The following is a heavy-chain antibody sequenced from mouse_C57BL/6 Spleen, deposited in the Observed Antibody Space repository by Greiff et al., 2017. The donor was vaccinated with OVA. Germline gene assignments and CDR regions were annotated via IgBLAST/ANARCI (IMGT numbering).Heavy chain of an antibody. Sequence: LKESGAELVRPGSSVKLSCKDSYFAFMASAMHWVKQRPGHGLEWIGSFTMYSDATEYSENFKGKATLTANTSSSTAYMELSSLTSEDSAVYYCARDYYGSSGGFAYWGQGTLVTVSA. CDR3: ARDYYGSSGGFAY. J-gene: IGHJ3*01. V-gene: IGHV1-49*01. CDR1: YFAFMASA. D-gene: IGHD1-1*01. CDR2: FTMYSDAT.